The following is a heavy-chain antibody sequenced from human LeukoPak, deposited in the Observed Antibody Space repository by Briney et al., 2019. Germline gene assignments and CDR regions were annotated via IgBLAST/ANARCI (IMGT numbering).Heavy chain of an antibody. V-gene: IGHV4-59*01. Sequence: SETLSLTCTVPGGSISSYYWSWIRQPPGKGLEWIGYIYYSGSTNYNPSLKSRVTISVDTSKNQFSLKLSSVTAADTAVYYCARSYYGSFRSLDYWGQGTLVTVSS. CDR2: IYYSGST. J-gene: IGHJ4*02. D-gene: IGHD3-10*01. CDR3: ARSYYGSFRSLDY. CDR1: GGSISSYY.